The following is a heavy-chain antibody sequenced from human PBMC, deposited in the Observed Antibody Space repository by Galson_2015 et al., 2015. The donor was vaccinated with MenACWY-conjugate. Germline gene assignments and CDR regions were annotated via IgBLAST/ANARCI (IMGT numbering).Heavy chain of an antibody. CDR1: GFTFITYW. CDR2: INQDTTEK. J-gene: IGHJ4*02. Sequence: SLRLSCATSGFTFITYWMSWVRQAPGKGLEWVANINQDTTEKYYVDSVKGRFTISRDHSKNTLYLHMNSLRAEDTAVYYCATGGGNYFGPIGGLLDYWGQGTLVTVSS. V-gene: IGHV3-7*03. D-gene: IGHD1-26*01. CDR3: ATGGGNYFGPIGGLLDY.